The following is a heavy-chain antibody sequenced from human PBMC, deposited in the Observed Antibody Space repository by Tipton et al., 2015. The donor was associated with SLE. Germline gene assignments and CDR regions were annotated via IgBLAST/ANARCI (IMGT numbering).Heavy chain of an antibody. CDR2: IGGGDGGA. CDR3: AKGPDIVATDHYFDY. V-gene: IGHV3-23*01. J-gene: IGHJ4*02. D-gene: IGHD5-12*01. Sequence: SLRLSCTASGFSFGDYAMSWFRQAPGKGLEWVSAIGGGDGGAYYADPVKGRFTISRDNSKNTLYLQMNSLRADDTAVYYCAKGPDIVATDHYFDYWSQGTLVTVSS. CDR1: GFSFGDYA.